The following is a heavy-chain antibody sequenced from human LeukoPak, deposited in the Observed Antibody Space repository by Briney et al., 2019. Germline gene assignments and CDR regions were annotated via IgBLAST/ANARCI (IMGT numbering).Heavy chain of an antibody. CDR2: ISYDGSNK. D-gene: IGHD3-22*01. CDR3: AKARGDYYDSSGFDY. Sequence: GGSLRLSCAASGFTFSSYGMHWVRQAPGKGLEWVAVISYDGSNKYYADSVKGRFTISRDNSKNTLYLQMNSLRAEDTAVHYCAKARGDYYDSSGFDYWGQGTLVTVSS. V-gene: IGHV3-30*18. CDR1: GFTFSSYG. J-gene: IGHJ4*02.